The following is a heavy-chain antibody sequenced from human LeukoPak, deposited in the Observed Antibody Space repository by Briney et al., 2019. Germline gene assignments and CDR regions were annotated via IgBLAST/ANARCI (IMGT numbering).Heavy chain of an antibody. CDR2: INHSGST. D-gene: IGHD5-18*01. J-gene: IGHJ4*02. V-gene: IGHV4-34*01. Sequence: SETLSLTCAVYGGSFSGYYWSWIRQPPGKGLEWIGEINHSGSTNYNPSLKSRVTISVDTSKNQFSLKLSSVTAADTAAYYCARGPGVYSYVPPFFDYWGQGTLVTVSS. CDR3: ARGPGVYSYVPPFFDY. CDR1: GGSFSGYY.